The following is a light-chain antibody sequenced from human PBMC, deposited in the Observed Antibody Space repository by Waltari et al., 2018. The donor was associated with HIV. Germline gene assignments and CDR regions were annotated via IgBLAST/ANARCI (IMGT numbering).Light chain of an antibody. CDR1: SSDVGGSNY. Sequence: QSALTQPASVSGSPGQSITISCTGTSSDVGGSNYVSWSQQHPGKAPKLMIYDVSNRPSGVSNRFSGSKSGNTASLTISGLQAEDEADYYCSSYTSSSTRVFGTGTKVTVL. V-gene: IGLV2-14*01. J-gene: IGLJ1*01. CDR2: DVS. CDR3: SSYTSSSTRV.